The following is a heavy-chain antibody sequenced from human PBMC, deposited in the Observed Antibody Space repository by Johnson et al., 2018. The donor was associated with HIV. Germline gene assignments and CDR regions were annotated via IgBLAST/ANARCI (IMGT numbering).Heavy chain of an antibody. D-gene: IGHD2-15*01. CDR1: GFTFSSYA. CDR3: AREPLSSGGAFDI. CDR2: IYSGGST. J-gene: IGHJ3*02. Sequence: VQLLESGGGLVQPGGSLRLSCAASGFTFSSYAMNWVRQAPGKGLEWVSVIYSGGSTYYADSVKGRFTISRDNSKNTLYLQMNSLRAEDTAVYYCAREPLSSGGAFDIWGQGTMVTVSS. V-gene: IGHV3-66*01.